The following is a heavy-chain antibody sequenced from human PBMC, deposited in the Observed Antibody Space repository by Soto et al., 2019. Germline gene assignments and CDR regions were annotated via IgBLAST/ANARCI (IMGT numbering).Heavy chain of an antibody. CDR1: GGTFSSYG. Sequence: QVQLVQSGAEVKKPGSSVKVSCKASGGTFSSYGISWVRQAPGQGLEWMGGIIPIIGTANYAQKFQGRVTIHADXPXSXXYMERSSLRSEDTDVYYCARPTYYDFWSGYQTGYYYYGMDVWGQGTTVTVSS. CDR2: IIPIIGTA. J-gene: IGHJ6*02. CDR3: ARPTYYDFWSGYQTGYYYYGMDV. V-gene: IGHV1-69*12. D-gene: IGHD3-3*01.